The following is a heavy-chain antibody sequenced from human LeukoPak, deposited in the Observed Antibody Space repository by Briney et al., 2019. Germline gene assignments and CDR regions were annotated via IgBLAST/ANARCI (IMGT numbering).Heavy chain of an antibody. Sequence: GGSLRLSCAASGFTFSNYAMSWVRQAPGKGLEWVSALSGSGDNTYYADSVKGRFTIARDNRKNTLYLQMNSLRAEDTAVYFCAKRGVVIRVILVGFHKEAYYFESWGQGALVTVSS. CDR3: AKRGVVIRVILVGFHKEAYYFES. V-gene: IGHV3-23*01. CDR1: GFTFSNYA. CDR2: LSGSGDNT. D-gene: IGHD3/OR15-3a*01. J-gene: IGHJ4*02.